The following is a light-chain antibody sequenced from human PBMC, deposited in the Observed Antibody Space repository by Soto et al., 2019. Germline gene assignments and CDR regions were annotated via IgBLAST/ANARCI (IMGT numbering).Light chain of an antibody. CDR2: RNN. CDR3: AAWDDSLSVLYV. Sequence: QSVLTQPPSASGTPGQRVTISCSGSSSNIGSNYVYWYQQLPGTAPKLLIYRNNQRPSGVPDRFSGSKSGTSASLAISGLRYEDEADYYCAAWDDSLSVLYVFGTGTQLTVL. CDR1: SSNIGSNY. V-gene: IGLV1-47*01. J-gene: IGLJ1*01.